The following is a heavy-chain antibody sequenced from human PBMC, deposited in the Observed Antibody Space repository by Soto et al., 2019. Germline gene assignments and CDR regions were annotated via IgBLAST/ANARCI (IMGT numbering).Heavy chain of an antibody. CDR1: GYTFSSFG. CDR3: AKVDNSSWFIDF. V-gene: IGHV1-18*04. Sequence: ASVKVSCKASGYTFSSFGISWVRQAPGQGLEWMGWISSSNVKTNYAQKIQGRATMTRDTSTSTAYMELRSLRSDDTAVYYCAKVDNSSWFIDFWGQGTLVTVSS. J-gene: IGHJ4*02. D-gene: IGHD6-13*01. CDR2: ISSSNVKT.